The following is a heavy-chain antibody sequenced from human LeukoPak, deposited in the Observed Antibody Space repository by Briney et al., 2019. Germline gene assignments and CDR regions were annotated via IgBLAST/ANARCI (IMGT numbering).Heavy chain of an antibody. Sequence: QAGGSLRLSCAASGFTFSSYWMSWVRRAPGKGLEWVANIKQDGSEKYYVDSVKGRFTISRDNAKNSLYLQMNSLRAEDTAVYYCARVDYDFWSGYYRSPYFDYWGQGTLVTVSS. CDR1: GFTFSSYW. V-gene: IGHV3-7*01. J-gene: IGHJ4*02. CDR3: ARVDYDFWSGYYRSPYFDY. CDR2: IKQDGSEK. D-gene: IGHD3-3*01.